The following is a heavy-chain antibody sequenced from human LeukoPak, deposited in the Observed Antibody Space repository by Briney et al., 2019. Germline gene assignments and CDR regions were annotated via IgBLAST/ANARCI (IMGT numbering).Heavy chain of an antibody. CDR2: IIPILGIA. D-gene: IGHD2-15*01. CDR3: ARFGGFVNAFDI. Sequence: ASVKVSCKASGYTFNSYAISWVRQAPGQGLEWMGRIIPILGIANYAQKFQGRVTITADKSTSTAYMELSSLRSEDTAVYYCARFGGFVNAFDIWGQGTMVTVSS. J-gene: IGHJ3*02. V-gene: IGHV1-69*04. CDR1: GYTFNSYA.